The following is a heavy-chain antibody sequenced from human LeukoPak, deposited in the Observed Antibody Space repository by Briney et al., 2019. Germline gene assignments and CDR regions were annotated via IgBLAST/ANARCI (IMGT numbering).Heavy chain of an antibody. D-gene: IGHD5-18*01. J-gene: IGHJ4*02. CDR3: ARGYSYGPEEY. V-gene: IGHV4-59*01. CDR1: GVSISSYY. Sequence: SETLSLTCTVSGVSISSYYWSWIRQPPGKGLEWIGYIYYSGSTNYNPSLKSRVTISVDTSKNQFSLKLSSVTAADTAVYYCARGYSYGPEEYWGQGTLVTVSS. CDR2: IYYSGST.